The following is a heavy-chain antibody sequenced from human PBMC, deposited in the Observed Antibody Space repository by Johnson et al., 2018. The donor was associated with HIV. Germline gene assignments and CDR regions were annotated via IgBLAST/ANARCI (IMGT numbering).Heavy chain of an antibody. CDR3: ARTQVYSSSRDDAFDI. J-gene: IGHJ3*02. Sequence: QVQLVESGGGVVQPGRSLRLSCVASGFTFRSYGMHWVRQAPGKGLEWVAVIWYDGSNKYYADSVKGRFTISRDNSKNTLYLQMNSLRAEDTAVYSCARTQVYSSSRDDAFDIWGQGTMVTVSS. CDR1: GFTFRSYG. D-gene: IGHD6-13*01. V-gene: IGHV3-33*08. CDR2: IWYDGSNK.